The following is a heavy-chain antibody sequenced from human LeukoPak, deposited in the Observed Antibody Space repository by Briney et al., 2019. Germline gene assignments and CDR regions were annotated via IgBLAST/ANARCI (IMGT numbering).Heavy chain of an antibody. CDR2: ISSSSSYI. CDR3: ARDHSGSYLDYFDY. J-gene: IGHJ4*02. V-gene: IGHV3-21*01. CDR1: GFTFSSYS. Sequence: PGGSLRLSCAASGFTFSSYSMNWVRQAPGMGLEWVSSISSSSSYIYYADSVKGRFTISRDNAKNSLYLQMNSLRAEDTAVYYCARDHSGSYLDYFDYWGQGTLVTVSS. D-gene: IGHD1-26*01.